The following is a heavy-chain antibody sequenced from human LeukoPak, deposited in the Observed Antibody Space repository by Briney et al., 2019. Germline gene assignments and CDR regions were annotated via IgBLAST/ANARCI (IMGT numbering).Heavy chain of an antibody. J-gene: IGHJ4*02. D-gene: IGHD1-14*01. CDR2: LYSDGNT. Sequence: PGGSLTLSCAASGFTVITNDMTWVRQAPGKGLEWASVLYSDGNTKYADSVQGRFTISRDNSKNTLYLEMNSLSPDDTAVYYCARGVEPLAANTLAYWGQGTLVTVSS. CDR1: GFTVITND. CDR3: ARGVEPLAANTLAY. V-gene: IGHV3-53*01.